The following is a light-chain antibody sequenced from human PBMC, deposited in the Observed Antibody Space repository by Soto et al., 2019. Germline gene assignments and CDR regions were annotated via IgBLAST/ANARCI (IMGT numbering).Light chain of an antibody. J-gene: IGKJ1*01. V-gene: IGKV3-15*01. CDR3: QQYNYWPRT. CDR2: GAS. CDR1: QSLSSN. Sequence: ETVMTQSPATLSVSPGGRATLSCRASQSLSSNLAWYQLKPGQAPRLLIYGASTRATGVPARFGGSGSGTEFTLTLSSLQSEDFAVYYCQQYNYWPRTFGQGTKVEI.